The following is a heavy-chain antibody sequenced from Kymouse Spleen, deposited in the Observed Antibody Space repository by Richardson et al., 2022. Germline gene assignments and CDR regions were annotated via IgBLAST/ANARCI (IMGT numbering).Heavy chain of an antibody. CDR2: IKSKTDGGTT. CDR3: HMVRGVDYFDY. V-gene: IGHV3-15*01. CDR1: GFTFSNAW. Sequence: EVQLVESGGGLVKPGGSLRLSCAASGFTFSNAWMSWVRQAPGKGLEWVGRIKSKTDGGTTDYAAPVKGRFTISRDDSKNTLYLQMNSLKTEDTAVYYCHMVRGVDYFDYWGQGTLVTVSS. J-gene: IGHJ4*02. D-gene: IGHD3-10*01.